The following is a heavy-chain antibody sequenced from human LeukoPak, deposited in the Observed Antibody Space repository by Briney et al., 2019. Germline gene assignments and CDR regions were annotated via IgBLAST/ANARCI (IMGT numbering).Heavy chain of an antibody. CDR1: GFTFSSYA. CDR3: AKGHRGWELLFDGCYMDV. Sequence: GGSLRLSCAASGFTFSSYAMSWVRQAPGKGLEWVSAISGSGGSTYYADSVKGRFTISRDNSKNTLYLQMNSLRAEDTAAYYCAKGHRGWELLFDGCYMDVWGKGTTVTVSS. CDR2: ISGSGGST. V-gene: IGHV3-23*01. J-gene: IGHJ6*03. D-gene: IGHD1-26*01.